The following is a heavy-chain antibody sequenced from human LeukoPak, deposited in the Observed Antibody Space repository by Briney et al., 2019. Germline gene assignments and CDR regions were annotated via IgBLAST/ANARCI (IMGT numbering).Heavy chain of an antibody. CDR2: ISGDSGNR. CDR1: GYTLTSYG. CDR3: ARDPSNSSGWKTWFDP. Sequence: ASVRVSCKASGYTLTSYGISWLRQAPGQGLEWMGWISGDSGNRRYAQKLQGRVTMTTDTSTSTAYMELRSLRSDDTAVYYCARDPSNSSGWKTWFDPWGQGTLVTVSS. D-gene: IGHD6-19*01. J-gene: IGHJ5*02. V-gene: IGHV1-18*01.